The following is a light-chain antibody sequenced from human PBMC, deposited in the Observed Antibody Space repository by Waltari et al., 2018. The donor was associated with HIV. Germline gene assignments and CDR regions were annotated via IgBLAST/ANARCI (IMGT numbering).Light chain of an antibody. CDR3: QQYYSTPYT. CDR2: WAS. Sequence: DIVLTQSPDSLAVSLGERATINCKSSQSVLYSSANKNFLTWYQQKPGQPPKLLIYWASTRESGVPDRFSGSGSGTDFTLTISSLQAEDVVVYYCQQYYSTPYTFGQGTKLEIK. V-gene: IGKV4-1*01. J-gene: IGKJ2*01. CDR1: QSVLYSSANKNF.